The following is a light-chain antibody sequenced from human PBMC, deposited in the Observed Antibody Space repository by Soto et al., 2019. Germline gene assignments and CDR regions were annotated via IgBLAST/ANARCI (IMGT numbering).Light chain of an antibody. CDR3: QQYNSYSIT. V-gene: IGKV1-5*01. CDR2: DAS. CDR1: QSISDW. J-gene: IGKJ5*01. Sequence: DIQMTQSPSTLSASVGDRVTITCRASQSISDWLAWFQLKPGKAPKLLIYDASSLESGVPSRFSGSGSGTEFTLTISSLQPDDFATYYCQQYNSYSITFGQGTRLEIK.